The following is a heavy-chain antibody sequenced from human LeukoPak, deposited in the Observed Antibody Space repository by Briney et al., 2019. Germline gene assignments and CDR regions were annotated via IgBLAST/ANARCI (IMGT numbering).Heavy chain of an antibody. J-gene: IGHJ4*02. CDR2: IYYSGST. D-gene: IGHD3/OR15-3a*01. V-gene: IGHV4-39*01. CDR1: GGSISIISSY. Sequence: PSETLSLTCAVSGGSISIISSYWGWIRQPPGKGLEWIGRIYYSGSTRYNPSLKSRVTISVDTSENRFSLTLASVTAADTAVYYCARHGPTAFFDYWDQGILVTVSS. CDR3: ARHGPTAFFDY.